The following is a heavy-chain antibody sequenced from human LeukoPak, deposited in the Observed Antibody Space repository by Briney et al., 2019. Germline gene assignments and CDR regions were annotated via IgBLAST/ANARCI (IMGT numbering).Heavy chain of an antibody. J-gene: IGHJ4*02. CDR3: AKAMFGIVVVVAAEYYFDY. Sequence: GGSLRLSCAASGFTFSSYEMNWVRQAPGKGLEWVSYISSSGSTTYYADSVKGRFTISRDNSKNTLYLQMNSLRAEDTAVYYCAKAMFGIVVVVAAEYYFDYWGQGTLVTVSS. D-gene: IGHD2-15*01. CDR1: GFTFSSYE. V-gene: IGHV3-48*03. CDR2: ISSSGSTT.